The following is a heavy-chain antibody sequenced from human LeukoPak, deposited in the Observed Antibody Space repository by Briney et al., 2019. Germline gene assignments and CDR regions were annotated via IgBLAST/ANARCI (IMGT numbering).Heavy chain of an antibody. CDR3: ARDQYYDSKGWFDP. D-gene: IGHD3-22*01. J-gene: IGHJ5*02. CDR2: ISTYNVNT. Sequence: ASVKVSCKASGYTFTSHGTTWVRQAPGQGLEWMGWISTYNVNTNYAQKLQGRVTMTTDTSTSTAYMELRSLRSDDTAVYYCARDQYYDSKGWFDPWGQGTLVTVSS. CDR1: GYTFTSHG. V-gene: IGHV1-18*04.